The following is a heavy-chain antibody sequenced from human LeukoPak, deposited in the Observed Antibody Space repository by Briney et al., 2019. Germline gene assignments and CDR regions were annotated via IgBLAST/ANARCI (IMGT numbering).Heavy chain of an antibody. V-gene: IGHV1-69-2*01. D-gene: IGHD6-13*01. CDR1: GYTFTDYY. CDR2: VDPEDGET. J-gene: IGHJ4*02. Sequence: ASVKVSCKVSGYTFTDYYMHWVQQAPGKGLEWMGLVDPEDGETIYAEKFQGRVTITADTSTDTAYMELSSLRSEDTAVYYCATDHGSSWYSGFDYWGQGTLVTVSS. CDR3: ATDHGSSWYSGFDY.